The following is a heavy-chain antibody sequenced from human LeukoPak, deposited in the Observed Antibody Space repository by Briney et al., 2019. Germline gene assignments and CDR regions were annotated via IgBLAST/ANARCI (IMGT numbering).Heavy chain of an antibody. CDR1: GGSISSYY. CDR2: NYYSGTT. V-gene: IGHV4-59*12. D-gene: IGHD3-10*01. J-gene: IGHJ4*02. Sequence: SETLSLTCTVSGGSISSYYWSWIRQPPGKGLEWIGYNYYSGTTYYNPSLKSRVTISVDTSKNQFSLKLSSVTAADTAVYYCASAPPRNYYGSGSYYYWGQGTLVTVSS. CDR3: ASAPPRNYYGSGSYYY.